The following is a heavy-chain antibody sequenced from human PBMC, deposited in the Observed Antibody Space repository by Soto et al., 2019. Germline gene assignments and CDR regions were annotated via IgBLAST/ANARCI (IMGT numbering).Heavy chain of an antibody. CDR2: IYYSGST. V-gene: IGHV4-39*01. D-gene: IGHD6-13*01. CDR3: ARISQAGTIKH. J-gene: IGHJ1*01. CDR1: GVSISSSSYY. Sequence: PSETLSLTCTVSGVSISSSSYYWGWIRQPPGKGLEWIGSIYYSGSTYYNPSLKSRVTISVDTSKNQFSLKLSSVTAADTAVYYCARISQAGTIKHWGQGTLVTVSS.